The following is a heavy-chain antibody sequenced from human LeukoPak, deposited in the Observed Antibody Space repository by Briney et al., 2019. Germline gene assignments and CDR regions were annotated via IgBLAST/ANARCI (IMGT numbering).Heavy chain of an antibody. V-gene: IGHV1-69*04. CDR2: IIPIFGIA. CDR1: GGTFSSYA. D-gene: IGHD3-22*01. J-gene: IGHJ4*02. CDR3: AREGVPGKGYYDSSGYTPDVDY. Sequence: GSSVKVSCTASGGTFSSYAISWVRQAPGQGLEWMGRIIPIFGIANYAQKFQGRVTITADKSTSTAYMELSSLRSEDTAVYYCAREGVPGKGYYDSSGYTPDVDYWGQGTLVTVSS.